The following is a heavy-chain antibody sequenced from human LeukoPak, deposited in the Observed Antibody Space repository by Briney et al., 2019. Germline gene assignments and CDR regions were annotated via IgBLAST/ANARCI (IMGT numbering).Heavy chain of an antibody. CDR2: ISGSGGST. Sequence: GGSLRLSCAASGFTFGSYAMSWVRQAPGKGLEWASTISGSGGSTYYADSVKGRFTISRDNSKNTLYLQMNSLRAEDTAVYYCAKDLRVWDYWGQGTLVTVSS. V-gene: IGHV3-23*01. CDR1: GFTFGSYA. J-gene: IGHJ4*02. CDR3: AKDLRVWDY. D-gene: IGHD6-13*01.